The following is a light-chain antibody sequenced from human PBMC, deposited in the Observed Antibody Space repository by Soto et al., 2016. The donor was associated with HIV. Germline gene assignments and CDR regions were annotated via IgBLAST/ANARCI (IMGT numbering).Light chain of an antibody. CDR2: GAS. Sequence: DIQMTQSPSSVSASIGDRVTMTCRASQSISSWLAWYQQKPGKAPKLLIYGASSLQSGVTSRFSGSGSGTDFTLTISSLQPEDFATYYCQQANSFPLTFGPGTKVGFK. J-gene: IGKJ3*01. V-gene: IGKV1-12*01. CDR3: QQANSFPLT. CDR1: QSISSW.